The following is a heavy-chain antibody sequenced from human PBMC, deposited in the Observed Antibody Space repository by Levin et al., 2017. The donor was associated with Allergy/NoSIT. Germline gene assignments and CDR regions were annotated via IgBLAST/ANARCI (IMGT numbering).Heavy chain of an antibody. D-gene: IGHD3-22*01. CDR1: GFTFSNAW. CDR2: IKSKTDGGTT. J-gene: IGHJ4*02. V-gene: IGHV3-15*01. CDR3: TTDKAMIVKGTDY. Sequence: PGGSLRLSCAASGFTFSNAWMSWVRQAPGKGLEWVGRIKSKTDGGTTDYAAPVKGRFTISRDDSKNTLYLQMNSLKTEDTAVYYCTTDKAMIVKGTDYWGQGTLVTVSS.